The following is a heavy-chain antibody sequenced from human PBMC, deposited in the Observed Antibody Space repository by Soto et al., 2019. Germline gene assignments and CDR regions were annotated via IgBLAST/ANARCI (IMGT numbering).Heavy chain of an antibody. CDR2: ISVSGSNT. D-gene: IGHD2-2*01. V-gene: IGHV3-23*01. CDR3: AKSGYCSSASCLGTNFDF. J-gene: IGHJ4*02. CDR1: GFIFRNYA. Sequence: GGSLRLSCAASGFIFRNYAMSWVRQAPGKGLEWVSGISVSGSNTYYADSVKGRFTISRDNSKNTLYLQMNSLRAEDTAVYYCAKSGYCSSASCLGTNFDFWGQGTLVTVSS.